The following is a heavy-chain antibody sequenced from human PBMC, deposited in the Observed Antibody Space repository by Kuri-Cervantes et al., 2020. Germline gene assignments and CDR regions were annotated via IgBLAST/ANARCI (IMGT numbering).Heavy chain of an antibody. CDR1: GYTLTELS. CDR3: AAILAYSYMDV. CDR2: FDPEDGET. V-gene: IGHV1-24*01. D-gene: IGHD2-21*01. Sequence: ASVKVSCKVSGYTLTELSMHWVRQAPGKGLEWMGGFDPEDGETNYAQKFQERVTITRDMSTSTAYMELSSLRSEDTAVYYCAAILAYSYMDVWGKGTTVTVSS. J-gene: IGHJ6*03.